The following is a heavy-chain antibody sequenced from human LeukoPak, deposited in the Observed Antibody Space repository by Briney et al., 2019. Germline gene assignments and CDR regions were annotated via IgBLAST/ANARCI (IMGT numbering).Heavy chain of an antibody. CDR2: IYSGGST. V-gene: IGHV3-53*01. Sequence: PGGSLRLSCAASGFTVSSNYMSWVRQAPGKGLEWVSVIYSGGSTYYADSVKSRFTISRDNSKNTLYLQMNSLRAEDTAVYYCASPVLARGAPLDVWGQGTTVTVSS. D-gene: IGHD3-10*01. CDR3: ASPVLARGAPLDV. J-gene: IGHJ6*02. CDR1: GFTVSSNY.